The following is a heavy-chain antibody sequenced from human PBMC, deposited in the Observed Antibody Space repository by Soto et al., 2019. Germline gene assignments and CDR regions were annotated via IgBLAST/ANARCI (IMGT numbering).Heavy chain of an antibody. CDR1: AGSISSTNW. Sequence: QVQLQESGPGLVKPSGTLSLTCDVSAGSISSTNWWTWVRQSPGKGLEWIGEIHHSGSTNYNPSLRGRVAMSMXXXKXXFSLKPTSVTAADTADYYCARTSYYDPTGYDNMDVWGQGTTVTVSS. V-gene: IGHV4-4*02. CDR3: ARTSYYDPTGYDNMDV. CDR2: IHHSGST. J-gene: IGHJ6*02. D-gene: IGHD3-22*01.